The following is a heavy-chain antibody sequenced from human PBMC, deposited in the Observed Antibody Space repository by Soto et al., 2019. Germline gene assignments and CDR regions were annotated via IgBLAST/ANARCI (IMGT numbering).Heavy chain of an antibody. D-gene: IGHD4-17*01. CDR1: GFTFSSYA. CDR3: ARGRSDYVVDAFDI. CDR2: ISYDGSNK. V-gene: IGHV3-30-3*01. J-gene: IGHJ3*02. Sequence: QVQLVESGGGVVQPGRSLRLSCAASGFTFSSYAMHWVRQAPGKGLEWVAVISYDGSNKYYADSVKGRFTISRDNSKNTLYLQMNSLRAEDTAVYYCARGRSDYVVDAFDIWGQGTMVTVSS.